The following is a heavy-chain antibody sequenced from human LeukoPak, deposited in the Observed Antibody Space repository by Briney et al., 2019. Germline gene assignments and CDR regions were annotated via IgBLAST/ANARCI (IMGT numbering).Heavy chain of an antibody. D-gene: IGHD3/OR15-3a*01. V-gene: IGHV4-34*01. J-gene: IGHJ4*02. CDR2: INHSGST. CDR1: GGSFSGYY. CDR3: ARGRDSSPSPFDY. Sequence: SETLSLTCAVYGGSFSGYYWSWIRQPPGKGLEWIGEINHSGSTNYNPSLKSRVTISVDTSKNQFSLKLSSVTAADTAVCYCARGRDSSPSPFDYWGQGTLVTVSS.